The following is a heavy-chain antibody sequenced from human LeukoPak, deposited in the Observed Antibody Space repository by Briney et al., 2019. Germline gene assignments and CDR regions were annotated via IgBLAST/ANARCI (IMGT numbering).Heavy chain of an antibody. Sequence: PSETLSLTCTVSGGSSTHYYYSWVRQPAGKGLEWIGRISTSGSTNYNPSLRSRVTISVDKSKNLFSLKLSSVNAADTAVYYCARGSSRDYYYMDVWGKGTTVTVSS. CDR1: GGSSTHYY. J-gene: IGHJ6*03. V-gene: IGHV4-4*07. CDR2: ISTSGST. CDR3: ARGSSRDYYYMDV.